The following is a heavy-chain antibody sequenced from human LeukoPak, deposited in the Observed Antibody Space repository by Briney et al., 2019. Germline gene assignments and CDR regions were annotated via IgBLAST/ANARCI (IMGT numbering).Heavy chain of an antibody. CDR3: VRDFGHFDIDY. Sequence: GSLRLSCAASGFTFSDYYMSWIRQAPGKGLEWLGSIGLYGDTHYIPSLRGRLIISTDRSKDQFFLRLNSVTAADTAVYYCVRDFGHFDIDYWGRGTLVNVSS. D-gene: IGHD3-9*01. V-gene: IGHV4-34*01. J-gene: IGHJ4*02. CDR2: IGLYGDT. CDR1: GFTFSDYY.